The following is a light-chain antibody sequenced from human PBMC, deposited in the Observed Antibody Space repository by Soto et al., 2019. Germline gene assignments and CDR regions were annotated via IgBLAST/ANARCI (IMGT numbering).Light chain of an antibody. Sequence: QSVLTQPPSASGSPGQSVTISCTRTSSDVGGYNYVSWYQQHPGKAPKLIIYEVYKRPSGVPDRFSGSKSGNTAALTVSGLQAEDEADYYCSSYVGTNSYVFGTGNKVTVL. J-gene: IGLJ1*01. CDR1: SSDVGGYNY. V-gene: IGLV2-8*01. CDR3: SSYVGTNSYV. CDR2: EVY.